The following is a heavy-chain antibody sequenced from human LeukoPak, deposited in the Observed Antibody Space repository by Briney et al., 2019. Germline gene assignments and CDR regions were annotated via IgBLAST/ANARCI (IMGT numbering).Heavy chain of an antibody. V-gene: IGHV1-8*03. CDR2: MNPNSGNT. CDR1: GYTFTSYD. Sequence: GASVKVSCKASGYTFTSYDINWVRQATGQGLEWMGWMNPNSGNTGYAQKFQGRVTITRNTSISTAYMELSSLRSEDTAVYYCARGQDAFGVHHPLLDYYYYMDVWGKGTTVTVSS. J-gene: IGHJ6*03. CDR3: ARGQDAFGVHHPLLDYYYYMDV. D-gene: IGHD3-10*01.